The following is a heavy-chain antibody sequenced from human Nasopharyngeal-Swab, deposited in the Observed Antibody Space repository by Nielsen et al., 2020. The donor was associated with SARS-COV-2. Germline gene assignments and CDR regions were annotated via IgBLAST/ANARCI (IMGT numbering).Heavy chain of an antibody. Sequence: GESLKISCETSGFAFNAHAFHWVRQAPGKGLEWVAVISYDGVKKFYADSVKGRFTISRDNSKNMLYLQMNSLRSADTAVYYCARDGPDCIRGTCYQGPGNWFDAWGQGALVTVSS. CDR2: ISYDGVKK. CDR3: ARDGPDCIRGTCYQGPGNWFDA. CDR1: GFAFNAHA. J-gene: IGHJ5*02. D-gene: IGHD2-15*01. V-gene: IGHV3-30*14.